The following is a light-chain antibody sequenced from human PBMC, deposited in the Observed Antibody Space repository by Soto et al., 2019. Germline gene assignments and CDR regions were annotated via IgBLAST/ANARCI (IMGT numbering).Light chain of an antibody. Sequence: QSVLTQPRSVSGSPGQSVTISCTGTSSDVGAYNYVSWYQQHPGKAPKFMIYDVSKRPSGVPDRFSGSKSGNTASLTISGLQAEDEADYYCCSYAGTYSYVFGPGTKLTVL. V-gene: IGLV2-11*01. J-gene: IGLJ1*01. CDR1: SSDVGAYNY. CDR2: DVS. CDR3: CSYAGTYSYV.